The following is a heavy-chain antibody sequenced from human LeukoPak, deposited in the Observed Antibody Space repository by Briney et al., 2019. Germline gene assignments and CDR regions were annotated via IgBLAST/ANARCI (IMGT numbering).Heavy chain of an antibody. V-gene: IGHV4-59*01. D-gene: IGHD3-10*01. Sequence: PSETLSLTCTVSGGSISDYYWSWTRQPPGKGLESIGYIYNSRSTNYNPSLKSRVTISIDTSKNHLSLKLTSVTAADTAVYYCARSRLRGLIFFDYWGQGALVTVSS. J-gene: IGHJ4*02. CDR2: IYNSRST. CDR1: GGSISDYY. CDR3: ARSRLRGLIFFDY.